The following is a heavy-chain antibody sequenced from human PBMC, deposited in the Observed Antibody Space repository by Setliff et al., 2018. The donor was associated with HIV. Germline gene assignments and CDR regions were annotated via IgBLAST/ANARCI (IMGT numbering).Heavy chain of an antibody. Sequence: PSETLSLTCSVSGGSISSGTYYWSWIRQPPGEGLEWIGEINDSGSTNYSPSLKSRVTISVDTSKNQFSLKLSSVTAADTAVYYCARSVGYCSGGSCSNWFDPWGQGTLVTVSS. J-gene: IGHJ5*02. CDR1: GGSISSGTYY. CDR2: INDSGST. V-gene: IGHV4-39*07. CDR3: ARSVGYCSGGSCSNWFDP. D-gene: IGHD2-15*01.